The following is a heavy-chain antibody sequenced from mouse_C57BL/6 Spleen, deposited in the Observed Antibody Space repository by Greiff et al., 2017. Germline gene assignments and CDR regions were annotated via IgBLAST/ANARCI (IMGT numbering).Heavy chain of an antibody. CDR1: GYTFTDYY. V-gene: IGHV1-26*01. J-gene: IGHJ2*01. CDR3: ASYYDYFDY. CDR2: INPNNGGT. Sequence: EFQLQQSGPELVKPGASVKISCKASGYTFTDYYMNWVKQSHGKSLEWIGDINPNNGGTSYNQKFKGKATLTVDKSSSTAYMELRSLTSEDSAVYYCASYYDYFDYWGQGTTLTVSS. D-gene: IGHD2-4*01.